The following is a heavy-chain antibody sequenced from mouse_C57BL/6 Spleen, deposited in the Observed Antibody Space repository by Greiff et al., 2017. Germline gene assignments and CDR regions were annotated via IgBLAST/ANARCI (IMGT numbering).Heavy chain of an antibody. CDR3: TGMGLLPAWFAY. J-gene: IGHJ3*01. CDR2: IDPETGGT. V-gene: IGHV1-15*01. Sequence: QVHVKQSGAELVRPGASVTLSCKASGYTFTDYEMHWVKQTPVHGLEWIGAIDPETGGTAYNQKFKGKAILTADKSSSTAYMELRSLTSEDSAVYYCTGMGLLPAWFAYWGQGTLVTVSA. D-gene: IGHD2-3*01. CDR1: GYTFTDYE.